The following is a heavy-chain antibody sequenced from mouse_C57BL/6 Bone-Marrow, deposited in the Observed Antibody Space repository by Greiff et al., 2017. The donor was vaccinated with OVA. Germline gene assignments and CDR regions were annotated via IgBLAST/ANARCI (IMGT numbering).Heavy chain of an antibody. CDR2: ISNLAYSI. Sequence: DVLLVESGGGLVQPGGSLKLSCAASGFTFSDYGMAWVRQAPRKGPEWVAFISNLAYSIYYADTVTGRFTITRENAKNTLYLEMSSQRSEDTAMYYVARQKGYYYGCSYSYFDVWGTGTTVTVSS. CDR3: ARQKGYYYGCSYSYFDV. J-gene: IGHJ1*03. D-gene: IGHD1-1*01. V-gene: IGHV5-15*01. CDR1: GFTFSDYG.